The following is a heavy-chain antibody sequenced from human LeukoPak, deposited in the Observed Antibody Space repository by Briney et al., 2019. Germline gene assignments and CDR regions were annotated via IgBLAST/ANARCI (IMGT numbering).Heavy chain of an antibody. CDR2: IKCDGSEK. V-gene: IGHV3-52*01. CDR3: VRGVGSSTSCYVRAFDI. J-gene: IGHJ3*02. Sequence: GGSLRLSCAASGFTFSNSWMRWGCQAPEKGLEWVADIKCDGSEKCYVDSVKGRLTISRDNAKNSLYLQVNSLRAEDMTVYYCVRGVGSSTSCYVRAFDIWGQGTMVTVSS. CDR1: GFTFSNSW. D-gene: IGHD2-2*01.